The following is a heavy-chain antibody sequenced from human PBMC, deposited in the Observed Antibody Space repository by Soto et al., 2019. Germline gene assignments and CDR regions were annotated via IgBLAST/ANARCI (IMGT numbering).Heavy chain of an antibody. V-gene: IGHV4-59*01. CDR2: IYYSGST. CDR1: GGSISSSY. D-gene: IGHD3-10*01. J-gene: IGHJ5*02. CDR3: SRGGVNWFDP. Sequence: QVQLQESGPRLVKPSETLSLTCTVSGGSISSSYWSWIRQPPGKGLEWMGYIYYSGSTNYNPPLKSRVTRLVDTSKNQCSLKLSSVTAADTAVYYCSRGGVNWFDPWGQGTLVTVSS.